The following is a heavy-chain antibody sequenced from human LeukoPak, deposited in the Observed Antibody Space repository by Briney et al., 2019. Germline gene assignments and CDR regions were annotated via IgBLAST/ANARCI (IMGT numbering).Heavy chain of an antibody. J-gene: IGHJ4*02. CDR2: MNPNSGNT. CDR1: GYTFTSYD. D-gene: IGHD1-14*01. CDR3: ARDVGEPECPDY. Sequence: ASVKVSCKASGYTFTSYDINWVRQATGQGLEWMGWMNPNSGNTGYAQKFQGRITMTRNTSISTAYMELSSLRSEDTAVYYCARDVGEPECPDYWGQGTLVTVSS. V-gene: IGHV1-8*01.